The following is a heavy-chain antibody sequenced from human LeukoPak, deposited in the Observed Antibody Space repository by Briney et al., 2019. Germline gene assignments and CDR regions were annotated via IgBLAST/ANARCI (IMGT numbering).Heavy chain of an antibody. Sequence: SETLSLTCTVSGGSISSYYWSWIRQPPGKGLEWIGYIYYSGSTNYNPSLKSRVTISVDTSKNQFSLKLSSVTAADTAVYYCARAKAFYYGSGSFVAFDIWGQGTMVTVSS. CDR3: ARAKAFYYGSGSFVAFDI. CDR1: GGSISSYY. V-gene: IGHV4-59*01. J-gene: IGHJ3*02. CDR2: IYYSGST. D-gene: IGHD3-10*01.